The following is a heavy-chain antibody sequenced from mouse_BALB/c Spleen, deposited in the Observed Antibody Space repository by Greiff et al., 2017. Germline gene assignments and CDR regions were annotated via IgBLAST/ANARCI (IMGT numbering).Heavy chain of an antibody. Sequence: EVQVVESGGGLVQPGGSLKLSCAASGFTFSSYTMSWVRQTPEKRLEWVAYISNGGGSTYYPDTVKGRFTISRDNAKNTLYLQMSSLKSEDTAMYYCARHVGGGNYWFAYWGQGTLVTVSA. D-gene: IGHD2-1*01. V-gene: IGHV5-12-2*01. CDR3: ARHVGGGNYWFAY. CDR1: GFTFSSYT. CDR2: ISNGGGST. J-gene: IGHJ3*01.